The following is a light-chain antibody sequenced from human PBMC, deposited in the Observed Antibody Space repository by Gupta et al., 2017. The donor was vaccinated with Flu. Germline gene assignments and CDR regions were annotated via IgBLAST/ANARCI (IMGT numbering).Light chain of an antibody. CDR1: QSVSSY. CDR2: DAS. J-gene: IGKJ2*02. Sequence: EISFTQSPATLSLSPGERATLSCRASQSVSSYLAWYQQKPGQAPRLLIYDASNRATGIPARFSGSGSGTDFTLTISSLEPEDFAVYYCQQRSNWPPWTFGQGTKLEIK. CDR3: QQRSNWPPWT. V-gene: IGKV3-11*01.